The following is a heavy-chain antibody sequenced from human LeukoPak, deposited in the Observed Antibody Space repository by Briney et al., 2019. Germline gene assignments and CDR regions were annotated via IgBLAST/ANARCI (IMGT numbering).Heavy chain of an antibody. Sequence: GASLQISCQGSGYTFIHYWIAWVRQMPGKGLERMGIVYPGDTDTRYSPSFQGQVTISADKSINTAYLQWSSLKASDTAMYYCARRGFCSGGSCFSAHFDFWGQGTLLTVSS. V-gene: IGHV5-51*01. J-gene: IGHJ4*02. CDR3: ARRGFCSGGSCFSAHFDF. CDR2: VYPGDTDT. D-gene: IGHD2-15*01. CDR1: GYTFIHYW.